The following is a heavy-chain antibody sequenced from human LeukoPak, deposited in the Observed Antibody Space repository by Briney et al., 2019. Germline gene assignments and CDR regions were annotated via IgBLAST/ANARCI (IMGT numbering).Heavy chain of an antibody. Sequence: GASVKVSCKASGYTFRSYVLSWVRQAPGQGLEWVGRISTKTGDSVYAQKLQGRVTMTTDTSTSTAYLQLRSLSSDATAVYYCARTLTTLPTHGELDLWGQGTQVTVSS. CDR2: ISTKTGDS. V-gene: IGHV1-18*01. D-gene: IGHD4-17*01. CDR3: ARTLTTLPTHGELDL. J-gene: IGHJ5*02. CDR1: GYTFRSYV.